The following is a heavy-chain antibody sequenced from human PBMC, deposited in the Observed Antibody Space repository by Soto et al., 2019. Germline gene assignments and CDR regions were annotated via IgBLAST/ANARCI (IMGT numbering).Heavy chain of an antibody. CDR1: GFTFSSYW. CDR2: INSDGSST. CDR3: ARGGNYDFWSGYSYYFDY. V-gene: IGHV3-74*01. Sequence: GGSLRLSCAASGFTFSSYWMHWVRQAPGKGLVWVSRINSDGSSTSYADSVKGRFTISRDNAKNTLYLQMNSLRAEDTAVYYCARGGNYDFWSGYSYYFDYWGQGTLVTVS. D-gene: IGHD3-3*01. J-gene: IGHJ4*02.